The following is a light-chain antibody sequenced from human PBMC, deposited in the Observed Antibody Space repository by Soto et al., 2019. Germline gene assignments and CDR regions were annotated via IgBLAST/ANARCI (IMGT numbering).Light chain of an antibody. CDR1: HNIKTY. CDR2: KAS. J-gene: IGKJ1*01. V-gene: IGKV1-5*03. Sequence: DIQMTQSPSSLSASVGDSVTITCRASHNIKTYLNWYQQKPGKAPKLLIYKASTLKSGVPSRFSGSGSGTEFTLTISSLQPDDFATYYCQHYNSYSEAFGQGTKVDIK. CDR3: QHYNSYSEA.